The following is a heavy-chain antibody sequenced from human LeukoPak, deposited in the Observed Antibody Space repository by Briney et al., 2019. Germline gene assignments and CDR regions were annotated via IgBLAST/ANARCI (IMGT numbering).Heavy chain of an antibody. CDR2: INPNSGGT. Sequence: ASVNVSCMASGYTFTGYYMHWVRQAPGQGLEWMGWINPNSGGTNYAQKFQGRVTMTRDTSISTAYMELSRLRSDDTAVYYCARDLNVVADLYYIDYWGQGTLVTVSS. CDR1: GYTFTGYY. D-gene: IGHD2-15*01. V-gene: IGHV1-2*02. J-gene: IGHJ4*02. CDR3: ARDLNVVADLYYIDY.